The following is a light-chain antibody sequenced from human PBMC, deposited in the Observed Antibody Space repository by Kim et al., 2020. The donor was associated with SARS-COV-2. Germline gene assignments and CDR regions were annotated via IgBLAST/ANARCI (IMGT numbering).Light chain of an antibody. CDR2: RDY. CDR1: NIVRRN. V-gene: IGLV3-9*01. Sequence: SYELTQPLSVSVALGQTASITCGGNNIVRRNVHWYQQRPGQAPVLVIYRDYNRPSGIPERFSGSNSGNTATLTTSSAQDGDEADYYCQVWDSSTWV. J-gene: IGLJ3*02. CDR3: QVWDSSTWV.